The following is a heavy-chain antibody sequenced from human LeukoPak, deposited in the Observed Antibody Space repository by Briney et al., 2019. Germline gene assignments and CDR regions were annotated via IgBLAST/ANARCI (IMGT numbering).Heavy chain of an antibody. V-gene: IGHV3-7*03. CDR1: GFTFSSYA. D-gene: IGHD3-3*01. CDR3: ARDQYDAWSRRGNFDA. CDR2: IKLDGSEK. Sequence: GGSLRLSCAASGFTFSSYAMSWVRQAPGKGLEWVANIKLDGSEKNYVDSVKGRFTISRDNTKNSLYLQMNSLRVEDTAVFYCARDQYDAWSRRGNFDAWGQGTLVIVSS. J-gene: IGHJ4*02.